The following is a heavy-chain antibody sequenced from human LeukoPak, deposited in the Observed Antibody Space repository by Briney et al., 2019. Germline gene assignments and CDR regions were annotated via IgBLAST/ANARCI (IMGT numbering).Heavy chain of an antibody. CDR1: GFTFSSYA. J-gene: IGHJ3*01. V-gene: IGHV3-30-3*01. CDR2: ISYDGSNK. Sequence: GGSLRLSCAASGFTFSSYAMRWVRQAPGKGLEWVAVISYDGSNKYYADSVKGRFTISRDNSKNTLYLQMNSLRAEDTAVYYCASSYYYDSSGPLANWGQGTMVTVSS. D-gene: IGHD3-22*01. CDR3: ASSYYYDSSGPLAN.